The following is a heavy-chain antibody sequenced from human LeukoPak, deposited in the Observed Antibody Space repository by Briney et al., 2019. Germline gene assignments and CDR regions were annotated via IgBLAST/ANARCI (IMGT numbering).Heavy chain of an antibody. Sequence: NPSETLSLTCTVSGGSISSSSYYWGWIRQPPGKGLEWIGSIYYSGSTYYNPSLESRVTISVDTSKNQFSLKLSSVTAADTAVYYCARLGIAAAGTGDYWGQGTLVTVSS. CDR3: ARLGIAAAGTGDY. J-gene: IGHJ4*02. D-gene: IGHD6-13*01. V-gene: IGHV4-39*07. CDR2: IYYSGST. CDR1: GGSISSSSYY.